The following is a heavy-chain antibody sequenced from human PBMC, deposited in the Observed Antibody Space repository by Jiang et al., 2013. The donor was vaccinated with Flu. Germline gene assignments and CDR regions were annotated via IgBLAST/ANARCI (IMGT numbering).Heavy chain of an antibody. Sequence: GPGLVKPSETLSLTCTVSGGSISSSSYYWGWIRQPPGKGLEWIGSIYYSGSTYYNPSLKSRVTISVDTSKNQFSLKLSSVTAADTAVYYCARLNYDFWSGQPDAFDIWGQGTMVTVSS. CDR2: IYYSGST. CDR1: GGSISSSSYY. V-gene: IGHV4-39*01. J-gene: IGHJ3*02. CDR3: ARLNYDFWSGQPDAFDI. D-gene: IGHD3-3*01.